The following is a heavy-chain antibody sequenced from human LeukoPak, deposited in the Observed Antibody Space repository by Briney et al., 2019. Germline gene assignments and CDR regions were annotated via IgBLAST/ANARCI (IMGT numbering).Heavy chain of an antibody. Sequence: HTGGSLRLSCAASGFTFTNYAMSWVRQAPGKGPEWVSAISGSGGSTYYADFVKGRFTISRDNSKNTLYLQMNRLRAEDTAVYYCAKDRGIAVNLYYFDYWGQGTLVTVSS. CDR3: AKDRGIAVNLYYFDY. CDR2: ISGSGGST. V-gene: IGHV3-23*01. D-gene: IGHD6-19*01. J-gene: IGHJ4*02. CDR1: GFTFTNYA.